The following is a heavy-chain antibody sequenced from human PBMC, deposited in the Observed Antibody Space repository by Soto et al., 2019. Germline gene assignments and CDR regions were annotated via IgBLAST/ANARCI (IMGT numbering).Heavy chain of an antibody. CDR3: ARVVPGAEAWFGP. Sequence: QVQLVQSGGEVKRPGASVKVSCKTSGYTFSNYGITWVRQAPGQPLEWLGWISLYSDGTNYAQKFQGRVSMTTDTSTTTAYMELRSLASDDTAVYYCARVVPGAEAWFGPWGKGTLVSVSS. D-gene: IGHD2-2*01. V-gene: IGHV1-18*01. J-gene: IGHJ5*02. CDR1: GYTFSNYG. CDR2: ISLYSDGT.